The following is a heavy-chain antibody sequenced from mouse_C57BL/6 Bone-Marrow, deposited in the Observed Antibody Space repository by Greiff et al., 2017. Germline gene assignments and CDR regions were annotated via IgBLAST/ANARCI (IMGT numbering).Heavy chain of an antibody. Sequence: EVHLVESGEGLVKPGGSLKLSCAASGFTFSSYAMSWVRQTPEKRLEWVAYISSGGDYIYYADTVKGRFTISRDNARNTLYLQVSSVKSEDTAMYYCTRALQFPGRFADWGKGTLVTVSA. V-gene: IGHV5-9-1*02. J-gene: IGHJ3*01. CDR2: ISSGGDYI. CDR3: TRALQFPGRFAD. CDR1: GFTFSSYA. D-gene: IGHD2-1*01.